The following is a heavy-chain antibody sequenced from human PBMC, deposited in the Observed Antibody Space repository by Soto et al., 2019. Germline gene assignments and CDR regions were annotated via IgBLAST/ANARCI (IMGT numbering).Heavy chain of an antibody. Sequence: SDTLSLSCTVHCPSIRSSRYYWASTRYPPGKGLEWIGSIFYSGSTYYNPSLKSRVTISVDTSKNQFSLKLTSVTAADTAVYYCACIFSGGYSPGFYYYGMDVWGQGTTVS. D-gene: IGHD5-18*01. V-gene: IGHV4-39*01. CDR2: IFYSGST. J-gene: IGHJ6*02. CDR3: ACIFSGGYSPGFYYYGMDV. CDR1: CPSIRSSRYY.